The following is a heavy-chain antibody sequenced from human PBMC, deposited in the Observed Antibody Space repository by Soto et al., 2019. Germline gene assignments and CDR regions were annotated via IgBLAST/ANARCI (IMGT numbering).Heavy chain of an antibody. CDR3: ARGRAIVLMVYAPLLDYGMDV. CDR1: GGSISSSSYY. V-gene: IGHV4-39*01. Sequence: NPSETLSLTCTVSGGSISSSSYYWGWIRQPPGKGLEWIGSIYYSGSTYYNPSLKSRVTISVDTSKNQFSLKLSSVTAADTAVYYCARGRAIVLMVYAPLLDYGMDVWGQGTTVTVSS. CDR2: IYYSGST. J-gene: IGHJ6*02. D-gene: IGHD2-8*01.